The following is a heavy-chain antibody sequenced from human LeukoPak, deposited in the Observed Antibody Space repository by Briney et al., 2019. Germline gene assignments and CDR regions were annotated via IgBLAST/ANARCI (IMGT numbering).Heavy chain of an antibody. Sequence: SETLSLTCTVSGGSISSYYWSWIRQPPGKGLEWIGYIYYSGSTNYNPSLKSRVTISVDTSKNQFSLKLSSVTAADTAVYYCARNTYYYDSSGYRYWGQGTLVTVSS. CDR3: ARNTYYYDSSGYRY. J-gene: IGHJ4*02. D-gene: IGHD3-22*01. CDR1: GGSISSYY. V-gene: IGHV4-59*01. CDR2: IYYSGST.